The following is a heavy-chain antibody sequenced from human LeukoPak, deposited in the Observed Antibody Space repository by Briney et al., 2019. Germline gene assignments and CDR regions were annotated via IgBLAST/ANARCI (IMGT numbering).Heavy chain of an antibody. V-gene: IGHV3-21*01. CDR3: AKIAAANCGGDCYSGAYYFDY. D-gene: IGHD2-21*02. Sequence: GGSLRLSCAASGFTLSSYSMNWVRQAPGKGLEWVSSISSSSSYIYYTDSVKGRFTISRDNARSSLYLQMNSLRAEDTAVYYCAKIAAANCGGDCYSGAYYFDYWGQGTLVTVSS. J-gene: IGHJ4*02. CDR2: ISSSSSYI. CDR1: GFTLSSYS.